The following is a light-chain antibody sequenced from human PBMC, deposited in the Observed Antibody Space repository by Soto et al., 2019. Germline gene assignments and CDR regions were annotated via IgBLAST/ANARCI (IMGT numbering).Light chain of an antibody. CDR3: QQYNSYPT. V-gene: IGKV1-5*01. J-gene: IGKJ1*01. Sequence: DIQMTQSPSTLSASVGDRVTITCRASQSISSWLAWYQQKPGKAPKLLIYDASSLESGVPSRFSGSGSGTEFTLTIFSLQPDDFATYYCQQYNSYPTFGQGTKVDIK. CDR1: QSISSW. CDR2: DAS.